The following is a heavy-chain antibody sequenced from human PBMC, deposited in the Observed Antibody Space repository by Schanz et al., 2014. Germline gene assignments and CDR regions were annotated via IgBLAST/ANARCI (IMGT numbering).Heavy chain of an antibody. Sequence: EVQLVESGGGLVKPGGSLRLSCAASGIDFSSYSMNWVRQAPGKGLEWVSTISTSSGYIYYADSVKGRFTISRDNAKNSLYLQMNSLRVEDTAVYYCARDLISSGWYGWGQGTLVTVSS. V-gene: IGHV3-21*04. CDR2: ISTSSGYI. J-gene: IGHJ4*02. CDR3: ARDLISSGWYG. CDR1: GIDFSSYS. D-gene: IGHD6-19*01.